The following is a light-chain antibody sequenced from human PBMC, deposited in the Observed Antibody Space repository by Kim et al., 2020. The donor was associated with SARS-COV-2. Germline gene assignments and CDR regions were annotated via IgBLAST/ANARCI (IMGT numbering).Light chain of an antibody. J-gene: IGLJ3*02. Sequence: GQRVTISCPGSSSNIGSNYVYWYQQLQGKAPTLLIYRNNQRPSGVPAHFSGSKSGTSASLAISGLRSEDEADYYCAAWDDSLSGPVFGGGTQLTVL. CDR3: AAWDDSLSGPV. CDR2: RNN. CDR1: SSNIGSNY. V-gene: IGLV1-47*01.